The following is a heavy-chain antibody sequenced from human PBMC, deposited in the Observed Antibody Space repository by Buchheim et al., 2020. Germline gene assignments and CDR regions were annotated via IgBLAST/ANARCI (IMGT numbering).Heavy chain of an antibody. CDR1: GFTFTSAW. J-gene: IGHJ4*02. V-gene: IGHV3-15*01. CDR2: IKSKVAGATT. D-gene: IGHD3-10*01. CDR3: TTGSRGH. Sequence: VQLVESGGGLVQPGGSLRLSCAGSGFTFTSAWMVWVRQAPGKGLEWVGRIKSKVAGATTDVASPMRGRISISRDDSKNMVFLQIDNLKGDDTDVYYCTTGSRGHWGQGTL.